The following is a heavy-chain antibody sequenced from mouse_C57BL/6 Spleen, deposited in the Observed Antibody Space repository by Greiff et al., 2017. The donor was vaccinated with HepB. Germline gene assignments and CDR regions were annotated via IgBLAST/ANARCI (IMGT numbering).Heavy chain of an antibody. CDR3: ARHYGNPRYFDV. J-gene: IGHJ1*03. Sequence: QVQLQQPGAELVKPGASVKLSCTASGYTFTSYWMQWVTQRPGQGLEWIGEIDPSDSYTNYTHKFKGQATLTVDTSSSTAYMQLSSLTSEFSAVYCGARHYGNPRYFDVWGTGTTVTVSS. CDR2: IDPSDSYT. D-gene: IGHD2-1*01. CDR1: GYTFTSYW. V-gene: IGHV1-50*01.